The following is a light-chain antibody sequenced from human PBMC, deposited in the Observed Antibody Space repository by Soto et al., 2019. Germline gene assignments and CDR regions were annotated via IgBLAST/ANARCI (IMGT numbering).Light chain of an antibody. CDR1: QSLTSY. CDR2: GIS. CDR3: QQYNNWPLT. Sequence: EIVMTQSPATLSVSPGETATLSCRASQSLTSYLAWYQQKPDQAPRLLIYGISTRATDIPARFSGSGSGTEFTLTISSLQSEDFAVYYCQQYNNWPLTFGGGAKADI. V-gene: IGKV3-15*01. J-gene: IGKJ4*01.